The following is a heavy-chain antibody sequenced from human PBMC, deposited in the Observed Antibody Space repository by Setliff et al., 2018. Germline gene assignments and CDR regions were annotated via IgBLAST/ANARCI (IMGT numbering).Heavy chain of an antibody. CDR3: ARGRDGYNANAYEI. V-gene: IGHV1-69*11. D-gene: IGHD5-12*01. Sequence: SVKVSCKASGYSFTSYALTWVRQAPGQGLEWMGRIIPVIDTTDYAENFQGRVTFTADESTKTAYMDLRSLRSEDTAIYYCARGRDGYNANAYEIWGQGTMVTV. CDR1: GYSFTSYA. CDR2: IIPVIDTT. J-gene: IGHJ3*02.